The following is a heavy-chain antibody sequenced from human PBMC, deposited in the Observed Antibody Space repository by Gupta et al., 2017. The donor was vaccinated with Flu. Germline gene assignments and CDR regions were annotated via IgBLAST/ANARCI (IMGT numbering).Heavy chain of an antibody. D-gene: IGHD3-9*01. CDR3: AKMRRIDWTPRGSVVFDS. V-gene: IGHV3-9*01. Sequence: EVQLDASGGGCVQRGTYLILSCPPPAFIFTHCTMYWVRKPPGKGLEWVSSITWNGASINDADSVKGRFTITRDNAKNSLYLQRNTLRTDDTPYYYCAKMRRIDWTPRGSVVFDSWGQGTLVTVSS. CDR1: AFIFTHCT. J-gene: IGHJ4*02. CDR2: ITWNGASI.